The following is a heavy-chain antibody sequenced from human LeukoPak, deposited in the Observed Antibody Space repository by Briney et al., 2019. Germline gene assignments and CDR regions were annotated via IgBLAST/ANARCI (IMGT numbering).Heavy chain of an antibody. J-gene: IGHJ4*02. D-gene: IGHD2-21*01. CDR1: GFTFSDYS. CDR2: ITSSGTYI. CDR3: ARDRVNIVVVSASEY. V-gene: IGHV3-21*01. Sequence: GGPLRLSCAASGFTFSDYSMNWVRQAPGKGLEWVSSITSSGTYIYYADSVKGRFTISRDNAKNSLYLQMNSLRAEDTAVYYCARDRVNIVVVSASEYWGQGTLVTVSS.